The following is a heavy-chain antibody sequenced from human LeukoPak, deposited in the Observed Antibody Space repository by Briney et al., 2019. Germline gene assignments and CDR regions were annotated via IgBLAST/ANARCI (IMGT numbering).Heavy chain of an antibody. CDR3: ARRVALAGIVFDP. Sequence: AETLSLTCSVSGGSISSYYWRWIRQPPGKGLEWIGYIYYSGTTNYNPSLKSRVTISVDTSKNQFSLKLSSVTAADTAVYYCARRVALAGIVFDPWGQGTLVTVSS. D-gene: IGHD6-19*01. CDR1: GGSISSYY. J-gene: IGHJ5*02. V-gene: IGHV4-59*08. CDR2: IYYSGTT.